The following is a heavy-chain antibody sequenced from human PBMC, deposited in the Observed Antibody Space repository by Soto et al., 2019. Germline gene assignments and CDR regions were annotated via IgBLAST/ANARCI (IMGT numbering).Heavy chain of an antibody. V-gene: IGHV3-53*01. D-gene: IGHD3-10*01. Sequence: PEGSRRLSCVASRINDNSNYLSWDRQDPGRGLEWVSVLYSEGSTYYADSVKGRFTISRDNSKNTLYLQMNSLRAEDTAVYYCARGTYNYGSGDFDYWGQGTLVTVSS. CDR2: LYSEGST. CDR3: ARGTYNYGSGDFDY. J-gene: IGHJ4*02. CDR1: RINDNSNY.